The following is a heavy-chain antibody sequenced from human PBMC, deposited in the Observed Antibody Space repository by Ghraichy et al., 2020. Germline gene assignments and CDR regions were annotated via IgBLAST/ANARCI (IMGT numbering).Heavy chain of an antibody. CDR3: TAPNDYSIY. Sequence: GGSLRLSCAASGFTFSTYWLSWVRQAPGKGLEWVGRIKSKTDGGTTDYAAPVNGRFTISRDDSKNTLYLQMNSLNTEDTAVYYCTAPNDYSIYWGQGTLVTVSS. CDR2: IKSKTDGGTT. J-gene: IGHJ4*02. D-gene: IGHD4-11*01. V-gene: IGHV3-15*01. CDR1: GFTFSTYW.